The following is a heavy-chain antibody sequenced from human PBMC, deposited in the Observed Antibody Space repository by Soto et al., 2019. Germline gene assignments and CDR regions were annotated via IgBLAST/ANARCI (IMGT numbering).Heavy chain of an antibody. CDR2: INHSGST. Sequence: LSLTCAAYGGSFSGYYWSWIRQPPGKGLEWIGEINHSGSTNYNPSLKSRVTISVDTSKNQFSLKLSSVTAADTAVYYCARTVDSSGYYPVYWGQGTLVTVSS. CDR3: ARTVDSSGYYPVY. CDR1: GGSFSGYY. D-gene: IGHD3-22*01. V-gene: IGHV4-34*01. J-gene: IGHJ4*02.